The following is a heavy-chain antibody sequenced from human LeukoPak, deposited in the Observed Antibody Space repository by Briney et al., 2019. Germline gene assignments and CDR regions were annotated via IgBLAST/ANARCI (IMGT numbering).Heavy chain of an antibody. CDR1: GFTFSNYW. J-gene: IGHJ5*02. D-gene: IGHD6-13*01. CDR2: IKTDGSEK. V-gene: IGHV3-7*01. Sequence: GGSLRLSCEGSGFTFSNYWMGWVRQAPGKGLQWVANIKTDGSEKYYVDSVKGRFTISRDNSKNTLYLQMNSLRAEDTAVYYCARGGQNRAAAGKNWFDPWGQGTLVTVSS. CDR3: ARGGQNRAAAGKNWFDP.